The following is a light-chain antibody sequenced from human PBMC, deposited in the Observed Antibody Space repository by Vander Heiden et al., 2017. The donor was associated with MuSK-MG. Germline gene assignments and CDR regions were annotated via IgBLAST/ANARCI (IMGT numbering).Light chain of an antibody. CDR3: SAYTSSSTHV. J-gene: IGLJ1*01. V-gene: IGLV2-14*01. CDR2: EVN. CDR1: SSGVSGYNF. Sequence: QSAMTQPASVAGSARQSITISCAGNSSGVSGYNFDSWYKQHPGKAPKLMIYEVNTRPSGVSNRFSGSKSGNTASLTSAGLQAEDEADYYCSAYTSSSTHVFGTGTKVTVL.